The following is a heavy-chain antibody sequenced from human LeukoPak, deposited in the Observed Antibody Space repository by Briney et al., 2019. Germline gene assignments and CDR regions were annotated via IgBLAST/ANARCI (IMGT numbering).Heavy chain of an antibody. CDR3: ARGGLPAFYYYMDV. J-gene: IGHJ6*03. D-gene: IGHD1-26*01. CDR2: INPNSGGT. CDR1: GYTFTGYY. V-gene: IGHV1-2*02. Sequence: ASVKVSCKASGYTFTGYYMHWVRQAPGQGLEWMGWINPNSGGTNYAQKFQGRVTMTRDTSISTAYVELNRLRSDDTAVYYCARGGLPAFYYYMDVWGKGTTVTVSS.